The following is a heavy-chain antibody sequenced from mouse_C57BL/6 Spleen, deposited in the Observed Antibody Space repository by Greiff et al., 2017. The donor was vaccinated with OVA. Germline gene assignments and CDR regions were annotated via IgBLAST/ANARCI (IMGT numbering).Heavy chain of an antibody. CDR2: IDPETGGT. Sequence: QVQLQQSGAELVRPGASVTLSCKASGYTFTDYEMHWVKQTPVPGLEWIGAIDPETGGTAYNQKFKGKAILTADKSSSTAYMEIRSLTSEDSAVYYCTRLMVFNWDGGYFDVWGTGTTVTVSS. CDR1: GYTFTDYE. D-gene: IGHD4-1*01. CDR3: TRLMVFNWDGGYFDV. V-gene: IGHV1-15*01. J-gene: IGHJ1*03.